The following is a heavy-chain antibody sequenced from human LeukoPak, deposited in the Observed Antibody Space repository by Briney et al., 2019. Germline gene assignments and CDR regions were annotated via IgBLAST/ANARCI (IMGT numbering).Heavy chain of an antibody. CDR2: INHSGST. D-gene: IGHD3-3*01. CDR1: GGSISSNNYY. V-gene: IGHV4-39*07. Sequence: PSETLSLTCTVSGGSISSNNYYWGWIRQPPGKGLEWIGEINHSGSTNYNPSLKSRVTISVDTSKNQFSLKLSSVTAADTAVYYCASSWLGFWSGYYPYYYYGMDVWGQGTTVTVSS. J-gene: IGHJ6*02. CDR3: ASSWLGFWSGYYPYYYYGMDV.